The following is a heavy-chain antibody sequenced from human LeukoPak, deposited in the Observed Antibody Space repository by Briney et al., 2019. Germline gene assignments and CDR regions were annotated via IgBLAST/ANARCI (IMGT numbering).Heavy chain of an antibody. CDR1: GYSFTSYW. Sequence: GGSLKISCKTSGYSFTSYWIGWVRQMPGKGLEWMGIIYPGDSDTRYSPSFQGHVTISADKSITTAFLQWSSLKASDTAMYYCARQYHFDYWGQGTLVTVSS. V-gene: IGHV5-51*01. CDR2: IYPGDSDT. J-gene: IGHJ4*02. CDR3: ARQYHFDY.